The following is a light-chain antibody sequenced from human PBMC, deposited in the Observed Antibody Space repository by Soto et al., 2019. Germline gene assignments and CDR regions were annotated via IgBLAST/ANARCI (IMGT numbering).Light chain of an antibody. CDR3: QQYNNWASWT. Sequence: EIVMTQSTATLSVSPGERATLSCRASQSVSSNLAWYQQKPGQAPRLLIYVASTRATGIPARFSGSGAGTEFTLTISSLQSEDFAVYYCQQYNNWASWTVGQGTKV. CDR2: VAS. J-gene: IGKJ1*01. V-gene: IGKV3-15*01. CDR1: QSVSSN.